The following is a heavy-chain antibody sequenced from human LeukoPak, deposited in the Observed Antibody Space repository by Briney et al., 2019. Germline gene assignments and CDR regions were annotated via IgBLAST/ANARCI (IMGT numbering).Heavy chain of an antibody. D-gene: IGHD3-22*01. J-gene: IGHJ4*02. Sequence: SETLSLTCTVSGGSISSGSYYWSWIRQPAGKGLEWIGRIYTSGSTNYNPSLKSRVTISVDTSKNQFSLKLSSVTAADTAVYYCARESGDSSGYPTSYFDYWGQGTLVTVSS. V-gene: IGHV4-61*02. CDR2: IYTSGST. CDR3: ARESGDSSGYPTSYFDY. CDR1: GGSISSGSYY.